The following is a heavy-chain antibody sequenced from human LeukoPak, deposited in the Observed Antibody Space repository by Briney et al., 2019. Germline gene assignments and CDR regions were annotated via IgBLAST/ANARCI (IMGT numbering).Heavy chain of an antibody. CDR1: GFTFSSYA. V-gene: IGHV3-23*01. CDR2: ISGSGGST. CDR3: AREKRYDFWSGYSRTPSDGMDV. D-gene: IGHD3-3*01. Sequence: GGSLRLPCAASGFTFSSYAMSWVRQAPGKGLEWVSAISGSGGSTYYADSVKGRFTISRDNSKNTLYLQMNSLRAEDTAVYYCAREKRYDFWSGYSRTPSDGMDVWGQGTTVTVSS. J-gene: IGHJ6*02.